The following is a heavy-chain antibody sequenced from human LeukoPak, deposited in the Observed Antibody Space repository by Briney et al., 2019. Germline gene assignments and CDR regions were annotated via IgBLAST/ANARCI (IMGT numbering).Heavy chain of an antibody. CDR1: GYTLTELS. CDR3: ATEFSSGYHQSYFDY. CDR2: FDPEDGET. V-gene: IGHV1-24*01. Sequence: GASVKVFCKVSGYTLTELSMHWVRQAPGKGLEWMGGFDPEDGETIYAQKFQGRVTMTEDTSTDTAYMELSSLRSEDTAVYYCATEFSSGYHQSYFDYWGQGTLVTVSS. J-gene: IGHJ4*02. D-gene: IGHD3-22*01.